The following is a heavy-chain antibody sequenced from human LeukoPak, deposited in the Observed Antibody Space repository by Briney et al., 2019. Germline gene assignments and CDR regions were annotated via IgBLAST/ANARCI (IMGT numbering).Heavy chain of an antibody. Sequence: PSETLSLTCTVSGGSISSSSYYWGWIRQPPGKGLEWIGSIYYSGSTYYNPSLKSRVTISVDTSKNQFSLKLSSVTAADTAVYYCARLPSIAAAGSRWFDPWGQGTLVTVSS. CDR2: IYYSGST. CDR1: GGSISSSSYY. D-gene: IGHD6-13*01. V-gene: IGHV4-39*07. CDR3: ARLPSIAAAGSRWFDP. J-gene: IGHJ5*02.